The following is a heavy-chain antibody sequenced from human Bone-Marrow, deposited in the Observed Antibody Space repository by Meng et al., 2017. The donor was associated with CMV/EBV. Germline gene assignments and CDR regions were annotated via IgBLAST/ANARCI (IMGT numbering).Heavy chain of an antibody. CDR3: ARGTRSQDY. CDR2: IIPIFGTA. Sequence: SVKVSCKASGGTFSSYAISWVRQAPGQGLEWMGGIIPIFGTANYAQKFQGRVTMTRNTSTSTAYMELSSLRSEDTALYYCARGTRSQDYWGQGTLVTVSS. J-gene: IGHJ4*02. D-gene: IGHD3-10*01. CDR1: GGTFSSYA. V-gene: IGHV1-69*05.